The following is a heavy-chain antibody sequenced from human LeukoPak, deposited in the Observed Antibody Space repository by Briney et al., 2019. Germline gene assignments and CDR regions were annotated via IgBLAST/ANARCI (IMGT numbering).Heavy chain of an antibody. CDR1: GGSISSGGYS. Sequence: SETLSLTCAVSGGSISSGGYSWSWIRQPPGTGLEWIGYIYHSGSTYYNPSLKSRVTISVDRSKNQFSLKLSSVTAADTAVYYCARGGAARPRAAGFDPWGQGTLVTVSS. V-gene: IGHV4-30-2*01. CDR3: ARGGAARPRAAGFDP. J-gene: IGHJ5*02. CDR2: IYHSGST. D-gene: IGHD6-6*01.